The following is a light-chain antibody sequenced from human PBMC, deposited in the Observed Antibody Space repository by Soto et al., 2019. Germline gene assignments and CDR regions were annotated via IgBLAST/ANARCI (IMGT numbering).Light chain of an antibody. CDR2: KAS. CDR3: QRYNSPLT. J-gene: IGKJ4*01. Sequence: DIQMTQSPSTLSASVGDRVNITCRASQSINNWLAWYQQKPGKAPKLLIYKASSLESGVPSRFSGSGSGTEFTLTISGLQPDAFATYYCQRYNSPLTFGGGTQVEIK. CDR1: QSINNW. V-gene: IGKV1-5*03.